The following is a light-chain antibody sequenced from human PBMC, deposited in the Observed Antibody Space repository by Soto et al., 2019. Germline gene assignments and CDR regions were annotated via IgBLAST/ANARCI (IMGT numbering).Light chain of an antibody. CDR3: QQYKDVPFS. CDR2: SAS. V-gene: IGKV3-15*01. Sequence: VMTQSPATLSVSPGDRATLSCRASQTLDNTLAWYQQRPGQAPTLLIYSASTSATGVPVRFSGSSSGTAFTLTISSLQSEDFAMYYCQQYKDVPFSVGERNNMEIK. CDR1: QTLDNT. J-gene: IGKJ2*01.